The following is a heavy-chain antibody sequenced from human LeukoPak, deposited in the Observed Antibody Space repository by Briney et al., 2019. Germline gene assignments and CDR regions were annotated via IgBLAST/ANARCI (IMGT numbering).Heavy chain of an antibody. CDR1: GGSICSYY. CDR3: ARFTPFGRAPDY. V-gene: IGHV4-59*01. Sequence: SETLSLTCTVSGGSICSYYWSWIRPPPGEGLEWIGYIYYSGSTNYNPSLKSRVTISVDTSKNQFSLKLSSVTAADTAVYYCARFTPFGRAPDYWGQGTLVTVSS. J-gene: IGHJ4*02. D-gene: IGHD3-10*01. CDR2: IYYSGST.